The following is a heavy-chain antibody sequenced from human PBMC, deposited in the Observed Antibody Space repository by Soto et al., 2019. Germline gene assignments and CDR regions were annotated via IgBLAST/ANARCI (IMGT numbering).Heavy chain of an antibody. D-gene: IGHD6-19*01. V-gene: IGHV3-73*02. CDR1: GFTFSGSA. CDR2: IRSKANSYAT. Sequence: EVQLLESGGGLVQPGGSLKLSCAASGFTFSGSAMHWVRQSSGKGLEWVGRIRSKANSYATAYAASVKGRFTISRDDSKNTAYLQMTSLKTEDTAVYYCNSPSGGYWYLDLWGRGTLVAVSS. CDR3: NSPSGGYWYLDL. J-gene: IGHJ2*01.